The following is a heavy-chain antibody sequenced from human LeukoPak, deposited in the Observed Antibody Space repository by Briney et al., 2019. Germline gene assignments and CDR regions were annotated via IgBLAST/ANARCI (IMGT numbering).Heavy chain of an antibody. CDR3: ARDLDAVAGPAEFDY. D-gene: IGHD6-19*01. J-gene: IGHJ4*02. Sequence: PGGSLRLSCAASGFTFSSYAMSWVRQAPGKGLEWVSAISGSGGSTYYADSVKGRFTISRDNSKNTLYLQMNSLRAEDTAVYYCARDLDAVAGPAEFDYWGQGTLVTVSS. V-gene: IGHV3-23*01. CDR1: GFTFSSYA. CDR2: ISGSGGST.